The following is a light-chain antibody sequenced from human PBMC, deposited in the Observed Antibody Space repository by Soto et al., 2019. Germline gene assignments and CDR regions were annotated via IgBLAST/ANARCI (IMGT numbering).Light chain of an antibody. Sequence: IQMTQSPSSLSASVGDRVTITCRASQPFTRYLSWYQQKPGKAPRLLIYAASNLQSGVPSRFSGSGSGTEFTLTISSLQPEDYGTYFCQQSFSKPLTFGGGTKVEIK. CDR3: QQSFSKPLT. J-gene: IGKJ4*01. CDR2: AAS. CDR1: QPFTRY. V-gene: IGKV1-39*01.